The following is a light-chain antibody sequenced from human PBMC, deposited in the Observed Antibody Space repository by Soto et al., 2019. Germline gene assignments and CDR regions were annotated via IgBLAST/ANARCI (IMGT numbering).Light chain of an antibody. CDR1: SSDVGGYNY. Sequence: QSALTQPRSVPGSPGQSVAISCTGTSSDVGGYNYVSWFQQHPGRAPKLMIYDVSKRPSGVPDRLSGSKSGNTASLTISGLQADDEADYYCCSYAGSPYVFGTGTKVTVL. V-gene: IGLV2-11*01. CDR3: CSYAGSPYV. J-gene: IGLJ1*01. CDR2: DVS.